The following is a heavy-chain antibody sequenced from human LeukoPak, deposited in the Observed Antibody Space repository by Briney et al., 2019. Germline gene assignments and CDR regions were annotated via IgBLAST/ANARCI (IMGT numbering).Heavy chain of an antibody. J-gene: IGHJ4*02. V-gene: IGHV4-34*01. Sequence: SETLSLTCAVYGGSFSGYYWSWIRQPPGKGLEWIGEINHPGSTNYSPSLKSRVTISVDTSKNQFSLKLSPVTAADTAVYYCVRVPPYSKGRDYWGQGTLVTVSS. CDR2: INHPGST. D-gene: IGHD4-11*01. CDR3: VRVPPYSKGRDY. CDR1: GGSFSGYY.